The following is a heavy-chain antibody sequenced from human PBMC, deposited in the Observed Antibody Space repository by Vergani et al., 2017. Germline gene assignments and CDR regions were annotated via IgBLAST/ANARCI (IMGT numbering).Heavy chain of an antibody. CDR3: AKDLAAGLYYYYMDV. Sequence: EVRLVESGGDLVQPGRSLRLSCEAYGFTFNGYAMHWVRQVPGKGLEWISGIDWRSGSVGYADSVKGRFTITRDNAKKSLYLQMNSLRGDDTALYYCAKDLAAGLYYYYMDVWGKGAAVTVSS. CDR1: GFTFNGYA. V-gene: IGHV3-9*01. J-gene: IGHJ6*03. CDR2: IDWRSGSV. D-gene: IGHD6-13*01.